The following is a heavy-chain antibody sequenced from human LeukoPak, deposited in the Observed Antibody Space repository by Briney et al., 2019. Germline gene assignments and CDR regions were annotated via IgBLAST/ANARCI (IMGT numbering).Heavy chain of an antibody. Sequence: ASVKVSCKASGYTFTGYYMHWVRQAPGQGLEWMGWINPNSGGTNYAQKFQGRVTMTRDTSISTAYMELSGLRSDDTAVYYCARDGEYSSSWSYYYYYYYMDVWGKGTTVTISS. V-gene: IGHV1-2*02. J-gene: IGHJ6*03. CDR3: ARDGEYSSSWSYYYYYYYMDV. D-gene: IGHD6-13*01. CDR1: GYTFTGYY. CDR2: INPNSGGT.